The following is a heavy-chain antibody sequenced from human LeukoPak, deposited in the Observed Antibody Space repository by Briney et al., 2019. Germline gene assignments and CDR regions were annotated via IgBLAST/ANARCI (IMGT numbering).Heavy chain of an antibody. CDR1: GYTFTSYG. Sequence: ASVKVSCKASGYTFTSYGISWVRQAPGRGLEWMGWISAYNGNTNYAQKLQGRVTMTTDTSTSTAYMELRSLRSDDTAVYYCARSITGTFSNWFDPWGQGTLVTVSS. J-gene: IGHJ5*02. V-gene: IGHV1-18*01. CDR3: ARSITGTFSNWFDP. D-gene: IGHD1-7*01. CDR2: ISAYNGNT.